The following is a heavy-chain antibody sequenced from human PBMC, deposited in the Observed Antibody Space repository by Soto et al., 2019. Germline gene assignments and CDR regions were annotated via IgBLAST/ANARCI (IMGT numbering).Heavy chain of an antibody. D-gene: IGHD4-17*01. V-gene: IGHV4-30-4*01. J-gene: IGHJ3*02. CDR3: GRGRDTVNTSGEAFDI. Sequence: QVQLQESGPGLVKPSQTLSLTCTVSGGSISSGDYYWSWIRQPPGKGLEWIGYIYYSGSTYYNPSLKSRVNISVDTFKNQFPLKLSSVTAAGTAVYYWGRGRDTVNTSGEAFDILGQGKIVTVSS. CDR1: GGSISSGDYY. CDR2: IYYSGST.